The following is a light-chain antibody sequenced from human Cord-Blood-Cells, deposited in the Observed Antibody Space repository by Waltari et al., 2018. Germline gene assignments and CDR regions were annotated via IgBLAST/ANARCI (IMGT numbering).Light chain of an antibody. CDR1: SRDVGGYNY. V-gene: IGLV2-14*01. CDR3: SSYTSSSVV. J-gene: IGLJ2*01. Sequence: QSALTQPASAAGSPGHSITSSCTGTSRDVGGYNYVPWYQQHPCKAPKLMIYDVSNRPSGFSNRFSGSKSGNTASLTISGLQAEDEADYYCSSYTSSSVVFGGGTKLTVL. CDR2: DVS.